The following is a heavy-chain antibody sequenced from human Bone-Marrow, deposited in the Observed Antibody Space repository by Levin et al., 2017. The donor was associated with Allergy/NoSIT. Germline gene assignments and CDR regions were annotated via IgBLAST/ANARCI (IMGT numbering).Heavy chain of an antibody. J-gene: IGHJ6*02. D-gene: IGHD3-22*01. CDR3: ASWAMYHYDRSAFDYFYYAMDV. V-gene: IGHV3-21*01. CDR1: GILFSSYD. Sequence: GESLKISCAASGILFSSYDMNWVRQAPGKGLEWVSSISAGGNYIYYADSVKGRFTISRDNAKNSLFLQLNSLRAEDTAVYYCASWAMYHYDRSAFDYFYYAMDVWGQGTTVTVSS. CDR2: ISAGGNYI.